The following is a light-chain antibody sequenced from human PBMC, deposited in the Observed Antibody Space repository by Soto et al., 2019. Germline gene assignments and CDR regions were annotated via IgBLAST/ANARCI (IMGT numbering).Light chain of an antibody. CDR1: QGISNS. CDR2: AAS. V-gene: IGKV1D-12*01. CDR3: QQANSFPIT. J-gene: IGKJ5*01. Sequence: DIQRNQCTSCMSAALGGRVTITSRASQGISNSLAWYQQTKGKAPKLLIYAASSLQSGVPSRFGGRRSGTDFTLTIDSLQPEDVQTYFCQQANSFPITFGQGTRLEI.